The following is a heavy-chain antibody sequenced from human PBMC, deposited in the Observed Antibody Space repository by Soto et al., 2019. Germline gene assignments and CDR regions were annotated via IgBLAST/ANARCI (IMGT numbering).Heavy chain of an antibody. CDR3: AKDRWYTSCYYYHAGY. J-gene: IGHJ4*02. D-gene: IGHD3-22*01. CDR1: GFSFSSYA. CDR2: ISGSGGSI. Sequence: GGSLRLSCAASGFSFSSYAMSWVRQAPGKGLEWVSVISGSGGSIFYADSVKGRFTISRDNSKNTLYPHMHSLGAEVTAVYYCAKDRWYTSCYYYHAGYWGQGALVTVTS. V-gene: IGHV3-23*01.